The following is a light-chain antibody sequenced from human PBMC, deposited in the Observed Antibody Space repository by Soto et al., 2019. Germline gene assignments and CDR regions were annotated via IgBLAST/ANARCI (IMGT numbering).Light chain of an antibody. V-gene: IGLV2-14*01. Sequence: QSVLTQPASVSGSPGQAITISCTGTSSAVGGYNYVSWYQQHPGKAPKLLIYDVSNRPSGASNRFSGSKSGNTASLTISGLQAEDEADYYCSSYTGSTTLHYVFGTGTKLTVL. CDR1: SSAVGGYNY. CDR3: SSYTGSTTLHYV. CDR2: DVS. J-gene: IGLJ1*01.